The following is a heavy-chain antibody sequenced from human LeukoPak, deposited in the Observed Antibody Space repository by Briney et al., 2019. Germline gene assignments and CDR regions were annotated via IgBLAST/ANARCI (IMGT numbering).Heavy chain of an antibody. CDR3: ARELTGPPPPIAAATQPFYY. D-gene: IGHD6-13*01. V-gene: IGHV3-21*01. CDR1: GFPFSSYS. J-gene: IGHJ4*02. Sequence: PGGSLRLSCAASGFPFSSYSMHWVRRAPGKGLEWVSSISSSSSYIYSADSEKGRFTISRDNATNSLYLQMNSLRAEDTAVYYCARELTGPPPPIAAATQPFYYWGQGTLVTVSS. CDR2: ISSSSSYI.